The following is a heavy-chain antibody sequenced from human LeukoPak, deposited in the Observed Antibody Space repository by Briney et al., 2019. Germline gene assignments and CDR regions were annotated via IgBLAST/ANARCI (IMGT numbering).Heavy chain of an antibody. V-gene: IGHV3-66*01. CDR3: AGAGGYSGY. CDR1: GFTVSTNH. D-gene: IGHD5-12*01. J-gene: IGHJ4*02. CDR2: IYGGGST. Sequence: GRSLRLSCAVSGFTVSTNHITWVRQAPGKGLECVSVIYGGGSTYYADSVKGRFTISRDSSKNTVYLQMNSLRAEDTAVYYCAGAGGYSGYGSQGTLVTVSS.